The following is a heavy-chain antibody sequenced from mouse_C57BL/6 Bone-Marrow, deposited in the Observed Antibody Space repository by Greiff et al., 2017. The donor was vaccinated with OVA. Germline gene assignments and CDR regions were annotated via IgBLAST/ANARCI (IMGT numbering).Heavy chain of an antibody. Sequence: EVHLVESGGGLVQPKGSLKLSCAASGFSFNTYAMNWVRQAPGKGLEWVARIRSKSNNYATYYADSVKDRFTISRDDSESMLYLQMNNLKTEDTAMYYCVRHETLYDYEGAWFAYWGQGTLVTVSA. CDR1: GFSFNTYA. CDR3: VRHETLYDYEGAWFAY. CDR2: IRSKSNNYAT. V-gene: IGHV10-1*01. D-gene: IGHD2-4*01. J-gene: IGHJ3*01.